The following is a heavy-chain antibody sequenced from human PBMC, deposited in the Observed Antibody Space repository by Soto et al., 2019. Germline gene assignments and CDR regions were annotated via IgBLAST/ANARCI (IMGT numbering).Heavy chain of an antibody. CDR2: INHSGST. V-gene: IGHV4-34*01. CDR3: ARVPTHDYIWGSYRFCDY. J-gene: IGHJ4*02. D-gene: IGHD3-16*02. CDR1: GGSFSGYY. Sequence: SETLSLTCAVYGGSFSGYYWSWIRQPPGKGLEWIGEINHSGSTNYNPSLKSRVTISVDMSKNQFSLKLSSVTAADTAVYYCARVPTHDYIWGSYRFCDYWGQGTLVTVSS.